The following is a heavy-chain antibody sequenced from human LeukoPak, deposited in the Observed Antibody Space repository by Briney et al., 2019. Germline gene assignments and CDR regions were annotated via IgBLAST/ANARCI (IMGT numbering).Heavy chain of an antibody. D-gene: IGHD4-17*01. Sequence: GSLLLPCDVSGFTFSRHSMSWVRQAPGKGLEWVAKIKEDGSDKYYVDSVKGRFTISRDNSKNSLYLQMNSLRAEDTAVYYCARVITVYNDYEEVAEYFQHWGQGTLVIVSS. CDR3: ARVITVYNDYEEVAEYFQH. CDR2: IKEDGSDK. V-gene: IGHV3-7*01. J-gene: IGHJ1*01. CDR1: GFTFSRHS.